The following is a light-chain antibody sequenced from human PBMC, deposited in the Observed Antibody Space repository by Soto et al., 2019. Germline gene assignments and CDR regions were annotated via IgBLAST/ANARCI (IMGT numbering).Light chain of an antibody. J-gene: IGKJ2*02. CDR3: QQYNSYFRT. CDR2: RAS. Sequence: DIQMTQSPSTLSASVGDRVTITCRASQSISTWLAWYQQKPGKAPKLLIYRASSLESGVPSRFSGSGSETEFTLTISSLQSDDFVTYYCQQYNSYFRTFGQGTKLEIK. V-gene: IGKV1-5*03. CDR1: QSISTW.